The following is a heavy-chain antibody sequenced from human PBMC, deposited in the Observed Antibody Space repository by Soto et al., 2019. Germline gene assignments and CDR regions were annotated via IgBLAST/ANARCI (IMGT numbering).Heavy chain of an antibody. J-gene: IGHJ6*02. CDR3: ARDQGYDFWSGYYLSNYYYYGMDV. CDR2: ISAYNGNT. CDR1: GYTFTSYG. Sequence: GASVKVSCKTSGYTFTSYGISWVRQAPGQGLEWMGWISAYNGNTNYAQKLQGRVTMTTDTSTSTAYMELRSLRSDDTAVYYCARDQGYDFWSGYYLSNYYYYGMDVWGQGTTVTVSS. V-gene: IGHV1-18*04. D-gene: IGHD3-3*01.